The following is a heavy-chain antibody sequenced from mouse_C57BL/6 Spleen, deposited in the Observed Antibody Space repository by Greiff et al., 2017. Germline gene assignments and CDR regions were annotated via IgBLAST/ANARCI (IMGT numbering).Heavy chain of an antibody. CDR3: TYGNYGWTSY. Sequence: VQLQQSGAELVRPGASVTLSCKASGYTFTDYEMHWVKQTPVHGLEWIGAIDPETGGTAYNQKFKGKAILTVDKSSSTAYMELRSLTSEDSAVYYCTYGNYGWTSYWGQGTLVTVSA. CDR2: IDPETGGT. V-gene: IGHV1-15*01. CDR1: GYTFTDYE. D-gene: IGHD2-1*01. J-gene: IGHJ3*01.